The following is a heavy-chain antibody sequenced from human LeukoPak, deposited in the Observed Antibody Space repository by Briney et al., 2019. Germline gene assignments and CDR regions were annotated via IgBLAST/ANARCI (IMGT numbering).Heavy chain of an antibody. CDR2: IHYSGTT. Sequence: PSETLSLTCAVSGGSISSSNWWSWVRQPPGKGLDWIASIHYSGTTYYNPSLKSRVTISVDTSKNHFSLKLSSVTAADTAVYYCARGPTYQPIDSWGQGTLVTVSS. J-gene: IGHJ4*02. D-gene: IGHD2-2*01. CDR1: GGSISSSNW. V-gene: IGHV4-39*02. CDR3: ARGPTYQPIDS.